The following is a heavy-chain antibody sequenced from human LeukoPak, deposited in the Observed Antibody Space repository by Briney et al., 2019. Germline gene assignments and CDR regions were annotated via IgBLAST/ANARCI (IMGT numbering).Heavy chain of an antibody. CDR1: GYTFTGYY. J-gene: IGHJ3*01. V-gene: IGHV1-2*04. CDR2: INPNSGGT. CDR3: ARGYYDSSGLSSSAFDL. Sequence: ASVKVSCKASGYTFTGYYMHWVRQAPGQGLEWMGWINPNSGGTNYAQKFQGWVTMTRDTSISTAYMELSSLRSEDTAVYYCARGYYDSSGLSSSAFDLWGQGTMVTVSS. D-gene: IGHD3-22*01.